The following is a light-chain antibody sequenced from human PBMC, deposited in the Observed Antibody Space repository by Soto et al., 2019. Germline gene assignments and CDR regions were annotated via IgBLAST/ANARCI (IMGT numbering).Light chain of an antibody. CDR1: QSISSNF. Sequence: EIVCSQSPCTLSLSPGEGATLSCRASQSISSNFLAWYQQKRGQAPRLIIHGASNRATGIPDRFSGSGSGTDFTLTITRLEPEDFAVYYCQQYGGSPRTFGQGTKVDVK. CDR2: GAS. J-gene: IGKJ1*01. V-gene: IGKV3-20*01. CDR3: QQYGGSPRT.